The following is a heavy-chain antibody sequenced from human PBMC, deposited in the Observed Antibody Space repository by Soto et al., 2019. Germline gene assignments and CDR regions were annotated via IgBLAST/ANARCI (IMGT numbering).Heavy chain of an antibody. CDR2: INHSGST. CDR1: GGSFSGYY. CDR3: ARGPRGPMVRGVITV. V-gene: IGHV4-34*01. Sequence: QVQLQQWGAGLLKPSETLSLTCAVYGGSFSGYYWSWIRQPPGKGLEWIGEINHSGSTNYNPSLKSRVTISVDTSKNQFSLKLSSVTAADTAVYYCARGPRGPMVRGVITVWGQGTMVTVSS. D-gene: IGHD3-10*01. J-gene: IGHJ3*01.